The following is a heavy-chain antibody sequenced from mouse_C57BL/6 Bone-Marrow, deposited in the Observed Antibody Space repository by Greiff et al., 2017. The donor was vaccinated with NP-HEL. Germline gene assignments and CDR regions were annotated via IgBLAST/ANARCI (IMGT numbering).Heavy chain of an antibody. CDR2: ISYSGST. V-gene: IGHV3-8*01. Sequence: EVKLQESGPGLAKPSQTLSLTCSVTGYSITSDYWNWIRKFPGNKLAYMGYISYSGSTYYNPSLKSRISITRDTSKNQYYLQLNSVTTEDTATYYWARSPLWLRRNYYAMDYWGQGTSVTVSS. CDR1: GYSITSDY. CDR3: ARSPLWLRRNYYAMDY. J-gene: IGHJ4*01. D-gene: IGHD2-2*01.